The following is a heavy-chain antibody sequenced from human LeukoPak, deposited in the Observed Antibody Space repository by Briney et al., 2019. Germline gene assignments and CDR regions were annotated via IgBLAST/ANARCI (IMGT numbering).Heavy chain of an antibody. Sequence: GGSLRLSCAASGFTFSSYAMHWVRQAPGKGLEYVSAISSNGVSTYYANSVKGRFTISRDNSKNTLYLQMGSLRAEDMAVYYCARAFYGDLDYWGQGTLVTVSS. CDR2: ISSNGVST. V-gene: IGHV3-64*01. D-gene: IGHD4-17*01. J-gene: IGHJ4*02. CDR3: ARAFYGDLDY. CDR1: GFTFSSYA.